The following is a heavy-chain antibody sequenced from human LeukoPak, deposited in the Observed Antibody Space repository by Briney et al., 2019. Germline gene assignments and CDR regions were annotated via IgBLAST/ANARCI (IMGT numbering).Heavy chain of an antibody. CDR2: IWYDGINK. CDR1: GFTFRTFG. Sequence: GGSLRLSCAASGFTFRTFGMHWVRQAPGKGLEWVAIIWYDGINKYCADSVKGRFTISGDNSKNTLYLQMNSLRAEDTAVYYCARDYYDSSGQLHAGAHAFGIWGQGTMVTVSS. J-gene: IGHJ3*02. V-gene: IGHV3-33*01. D-gene: IGHD3-22*01. CDR3: ARDYYDSSGQLHAGAHAFGI.